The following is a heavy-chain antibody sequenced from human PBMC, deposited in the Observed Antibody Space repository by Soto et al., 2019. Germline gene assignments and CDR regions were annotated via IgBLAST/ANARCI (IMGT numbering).Heavy chain of an antibody. V-gene: IGHV5-51*01. CDR1: GYRFTNYW. CDR2: IYPGDSDT. CDR3: ARRLWDDPWVDP. Sequence: LGESLKISCKGSGYRFTNYWIGWVRQMPGKGLEWMGIIYPGDSDTVYSPSFAGQVTISVDKSINTAYLQWSGLNPSDSAIYYCARRLWDDPWVDPWGQGTLVTISS. J-gene: IGHJ5*02. D-gene: IGHD1-1*01.